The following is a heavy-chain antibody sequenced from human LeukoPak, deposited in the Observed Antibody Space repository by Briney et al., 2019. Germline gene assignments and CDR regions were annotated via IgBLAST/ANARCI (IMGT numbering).Heavy chain of an antibody. CDR1: GYSFTSYW. CDR2: IYPGDSDT. J-gene: IGHJ6*03. Sequence: GESLKISCKGSGYSFTSYWIGWVRQMPGKGLEWMGIIYPGDSDTRYRPSFQGQVTISAAKSISNPYLQWSSLKASDTAMYYCARHGQGEYQLLVDYYMDVWGKGTTVTVSS. V-gene: IGHV5-51*01. D-gene: IGHD2-2*01. CDR3: ARHGQGEYQLLVDYYMDV.